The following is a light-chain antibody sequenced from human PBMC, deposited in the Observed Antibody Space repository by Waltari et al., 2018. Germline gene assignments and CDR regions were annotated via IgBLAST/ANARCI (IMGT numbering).Light chain of an antibody. J-gene: IGLJ3*02. CDR1: SSDVGSYNR. CDR3: CSYAPSSTVWV. Sequence: QSALTQPASVSGSPGQSITISCTGTSSDVGSYNRFSWYQQHPGKAPKPMIYEGGKRPSGVSNRFSGSKSGNTASLTISGLQADDEADYYCCSYAPSSTVWVFGGGTKLTVL. V-gene: IGLV2-23*01. CDR2: EGG.